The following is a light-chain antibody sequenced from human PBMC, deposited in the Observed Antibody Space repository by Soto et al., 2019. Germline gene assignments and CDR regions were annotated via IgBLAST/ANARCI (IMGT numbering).Light chain of an antibody. CDR2: AAS. CDR3: QQYDSYPRT. J-gene: IGKJ1*01. V-gene: IGKV1-8*01. Sequence: AIRMTQSPSSFSASTGDGVTITCRASQGISSYLAWYQQKPGKAPKLLIYAASTLQSGVPSRFSGSGSGRDFTLTISCLQSEDFATYYCQQYDSYPRTSGQGTKVEIK. CDR1: QGISSY.